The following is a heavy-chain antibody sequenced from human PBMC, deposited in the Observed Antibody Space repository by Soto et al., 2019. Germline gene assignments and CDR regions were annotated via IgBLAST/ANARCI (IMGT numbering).Heavy chain of an antibody. CDR2: INAGNGNT. D-gene: IGHD6-19*01. Sequence: ASVKVSCKASGYTFTSYDINWVRQAPGQRLEWMGWINAGNGNTKYSQKFQGRVTITRDTSASTAYMELSSLRSEDTAVYYCARPIFPIAVAVALDAFDIWGQGTMVTVSS. CDR3: ARPIFPIAVAVALDAFDI. V-gene: IGHV1-3*01. CDR1: GYTFTSYD. J-gene: IGHJ3*02.